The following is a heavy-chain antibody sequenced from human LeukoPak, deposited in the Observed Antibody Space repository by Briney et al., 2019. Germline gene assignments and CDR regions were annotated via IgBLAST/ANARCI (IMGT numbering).Heavy chain of an antibody. CDR2: ISSSGSTI. CDR1: GFTFSSYE. J-gene: IGHJ6*02. D-gene: IGHD6-19*01. CDR3: ARYPDALAVAGYYYYGMDV. Sequence: GGSLRLSCAASGFTFSSYEMNWVRQAPGKGLELVSYISSSGSTIYYADSVKGRFTISRDNAKNSLYLQMNSLRAEDTAVYYCARYPDALAVAGYYYYGMDVWGQGTTVTVSS. V-gene: IGHV3-48*03.